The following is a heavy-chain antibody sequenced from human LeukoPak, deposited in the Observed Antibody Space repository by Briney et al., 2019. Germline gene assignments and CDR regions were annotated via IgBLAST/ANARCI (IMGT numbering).Heavy chain of an antibody. D-gene: IGHD1-26*01. J-gene: IGHJ4*02. Sequence: PGGSLRLSCAASGFTFDDYAMHWVRQAPGKGLEWVSGISWNSGSIGYADSVKGRFTISRDNAKNSLYLQMNSLRAEDTAVYYCARDRGGSYPYWGQGTLVTVSS. CDR2: ISWNSGSI. CDR1: GFTFDDYA. V-gene: IGHV3-9*01. CDR3: ARDRGGSYPY.